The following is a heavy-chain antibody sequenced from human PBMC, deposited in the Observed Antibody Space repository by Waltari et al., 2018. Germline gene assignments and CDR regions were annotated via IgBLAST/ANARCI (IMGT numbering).Heavy chain of an antibody. J-gene: IGHJ4*02. Sequence: QVQLQESGPGLVKPSQTLSLTCTVSGGSISSGGYYWSWLRQHPGKGLEWIGYIYYSGSTYYNPSLKSRVTISVDTSKNQFSLKLSSVTAADTAVYYCARGVVYSSGWVPYYFDYWGQGTLVTVSS. CDR2: IYYSGST. CDR3: ARGVVYSSGWVPYYFDY. CDR1: GGSISSGGYY. V-gene: IGHV4-31*03. D-gene: IGHD6-19*01.